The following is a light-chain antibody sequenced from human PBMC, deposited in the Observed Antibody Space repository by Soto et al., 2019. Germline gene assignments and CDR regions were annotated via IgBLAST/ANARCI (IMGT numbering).Light chain of an antibody. Sequence: QSALTQPASVSGSPGQSITISCTGTSRDIGFFNYVSWYQQFPGNAPKLMIYEVGNRPSGVSNRFSGSKSGNTASLTISGLQAEDEADYYSSSYTSSTTLVFGGGTKVTVL. CDR2: EVG. V-gene: IGLV2-14*01. CDR1: SRDIGFFNY. CDR3: SSYTSSTTLV. J-gene: IGLJ3*02.